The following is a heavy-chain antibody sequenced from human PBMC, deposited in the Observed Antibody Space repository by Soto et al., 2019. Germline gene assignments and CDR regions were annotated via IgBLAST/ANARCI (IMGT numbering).Heavy chain of an antibody. V-gene: IGHV3-23*01. J-gene: IGHJ4*02. D-gene: IGHD2-8*01. Sequence: EVQLLESGGGLVQPGGSLRLSCAASGFAFSEYAMHWVRQAPGKGLEWVSVISGTGRSTYYADSVKGRFTISRDNSKNTVYLHMNSLRAEDTAVYYCVKDGLVYAIPADVDYLGQGTLVTVSS. CDR2: ISGTGRST. CDR3: VKDGLVYAIPADVDY. CDR1: GFAFSEYA.